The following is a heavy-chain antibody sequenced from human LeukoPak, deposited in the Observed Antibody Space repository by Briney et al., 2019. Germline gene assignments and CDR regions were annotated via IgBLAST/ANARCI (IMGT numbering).Heavy chain of an antibody. CDR1: GFTFSDYY. CDR3: ARGPYYYDSSGYYRYVKYYFDY. D-gene: IGHD3-22*01. J-gene: IGHJ4*02. V-gene: IGHV3-11*01. Sequence: GGSLRLSCAASGFTFSDYYMSWIRQAPGKGLEWVSYISSSGSTIYYADSVKGRFTISRDNAKNSLYLQMNSLRAEDTAVYYCARGPYYYDSSGYYRYVKYYFDYWGQGTLVTVSS. CDR2: ISSSGSTI.